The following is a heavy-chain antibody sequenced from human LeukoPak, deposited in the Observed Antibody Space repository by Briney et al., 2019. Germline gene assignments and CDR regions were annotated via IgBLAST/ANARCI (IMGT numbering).Heavy chain of an antibody. Sequence: ASVKVSCKASGYTFTGYYMHWVRQAPGQGLEWMGRTNPNSGGTNYAQKFQGRVTMTRDTSISTAYMELSRLRSDDTAVYYCASLTVAGTLYYFDYWGQGTLVTVSS. CDR1: GYTFTGYY. D-gene: IGHD6-19*01. CDR2: TNPNSGGT. CDR3: ASLTVAGTLYYFDY. V-gene: IGHV1-2*06. J-gene: IGHJ4*02.